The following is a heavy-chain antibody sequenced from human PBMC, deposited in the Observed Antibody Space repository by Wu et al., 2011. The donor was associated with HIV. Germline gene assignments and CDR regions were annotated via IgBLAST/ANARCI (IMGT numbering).Heavy chain of an antibody. CDR2: ISAYNGKT. D-gene: IGHD6-19*01. CDR3: ARRPGVAVVEDYYGMDA. V-gene: IGHV1-18*04. CDR1: GYTFTTYS. J-gene: IGHJ6*02. Sequence: QPQLIQSGGEVKKPGASVKVSCKASGYTFTTYSISWVREAPGQGLEWMAWISAYNGKTKSAQKFQGRVTLTTDTSTSTAYMELRSLKSDDTAVYYCARRPGVAVVEDYYGMDAGAKGQRSPSP.